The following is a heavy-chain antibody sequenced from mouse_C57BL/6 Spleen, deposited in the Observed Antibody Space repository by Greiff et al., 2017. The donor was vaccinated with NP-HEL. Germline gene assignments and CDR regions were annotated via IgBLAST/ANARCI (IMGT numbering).Heavy chain of an antibody. Sequence: VQLQQPGTELVKPGASVKLSCKASGYTFTSYWMHWVKQRPGQGLEWIGNINPSNGGTNYNEKFKSKATLTVDKSSSTAYMQLSSLTSEDSAVYYCARSFITTVVATAGDYWGQGTSVTVSS. J-gene: IGHJ4*01. D-gene: IGHD1-1*01. V-gene: IGHV1-53*01. CDR2: INPSNGGT. CDR1: GYTFTSYW. CDR3: ARSFITTVVATAGDY.